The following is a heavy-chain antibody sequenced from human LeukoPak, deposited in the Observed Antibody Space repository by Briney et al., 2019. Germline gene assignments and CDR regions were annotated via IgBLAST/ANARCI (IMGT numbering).Heavy chain of an antibody. D-gene: IGHD4/OR15-4a*01. CDR2: ISSSSGAI. Sequence: PGGSLRLPCAASGFIFSSYSLNWVRQAPGKGLEWVSHISSSSGAIYYADSVKGRFTISRDNAKNTLYLQMNSLRAEDTAVYYCATSYGDYSDYWGQGTLVTVSS. CDR1: GFIFSSYS. CDR3: ATSYGDYSDY. J-gene: IGHJ4*02. V-gene: IGHV3-48*01.